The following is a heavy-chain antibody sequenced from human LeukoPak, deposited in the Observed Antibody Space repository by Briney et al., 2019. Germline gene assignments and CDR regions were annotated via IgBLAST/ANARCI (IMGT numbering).Heavy chain of an antibody. J-gene: IGHJ5*02. V-gene: IGHV1-18*01. D-gene: IGHD5-24*01. Sequence: ASVKVSCKASGYTFTSYGISWVRQAPGQGLEWMGWISAYNGNTNYAQKLQGRVTMTTDTSTSTAYMELRSLRSDDTAVYYCARVEMATIMVGRSGKMYNWFDPWGQGTLVTVSS. CDR2: ISAYNGNT. CDR1: GYTFTSYG. CDR3: ARVEMATIMVGRSGKMYNWFDP.